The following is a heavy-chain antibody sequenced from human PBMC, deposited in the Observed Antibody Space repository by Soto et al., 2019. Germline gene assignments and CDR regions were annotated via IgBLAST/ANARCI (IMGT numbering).Heavy chain of an antibody. CDR3: ARDSSGWVVGAYYYYGMDV. Sequence: SQTLSLTCAISGDSVSSNSAAWIWIRQSPSRGLEWLGRTYYRSKWYNDYAVSVKSRITINPDTSKNQFSLQLNSVTPEDTAVYYCARDSSGWVVGAYYYYGMDVWGQGTTVTVSS. CDR1: GDSVSSNSAA. V-gene: IGHV6-1*01. CDR2: TYYRSKWYN. D-gene: IGHD6-19*01. J-gene: IGHJ6*02.